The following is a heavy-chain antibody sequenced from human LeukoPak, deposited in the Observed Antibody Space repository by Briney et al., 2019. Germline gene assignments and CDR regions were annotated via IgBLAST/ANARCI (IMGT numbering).Heavy chain of an antibody. J-gene: IGHJ4*02. CDR1: GGSFSGYY. Sequence: SETLSLTCAVYGGSFSGYYWSWIRQPPGKGLEWIGEINHSGSTNYNPSLKSRVTISVDTSKNQFSLKLSSVTAADTAVYYCARVMITCGGVIVDYWGQGTLVTVSS. D-gene: IGHD3-16*02. V-gene: IGHV4-34*01. CDR2: INHSGST. CDR3: ARVMITCGGVIVDY.